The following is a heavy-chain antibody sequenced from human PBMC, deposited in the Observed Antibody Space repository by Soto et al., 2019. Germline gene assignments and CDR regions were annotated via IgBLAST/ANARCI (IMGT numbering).Heavy chain of an antibody. Sequence: EVQLLESGGGLVQPGGSLRLSCAASGFTFSSYAMSWVRQAPGKGLEWVSVISGSGGSTYYADSVKGRFTISRDNSKNTLYLQMNSLRAEDTAVYYCAKDRGGQQLYGWFDPWGQGTLVTVSS. CDR3: AKDRGGQQLYGWFDP. CDR1: GFTFSSYA. D-gene: IGHD6-13*01. V-gene: IGHV3-23*01. J-gene: IGHJ5*02. CDR2: ISGSGGST.